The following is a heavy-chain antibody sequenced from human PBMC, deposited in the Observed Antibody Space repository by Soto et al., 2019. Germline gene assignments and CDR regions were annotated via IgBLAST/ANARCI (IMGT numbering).Heavy chain of an antibody. V-gene: IGHV4-59*08. J-gene: IGHJ4*02. CDR2: IYYSGNT. D-gene: IGHD3-16*01. Sequence: QVQLQESGPGLVKPSETLSLTCTVSGGSISSYYWSWIRRPPGKGLEWIGYIYYSGNTNYNPSLKSRPTISVDTSKNQFSLKLSSVTAADTAVYYRARHPPYSAFDYWGQGTLVTVSS. CDR3: ARHPPYSAFDY. CDR1: GGSISSYY.